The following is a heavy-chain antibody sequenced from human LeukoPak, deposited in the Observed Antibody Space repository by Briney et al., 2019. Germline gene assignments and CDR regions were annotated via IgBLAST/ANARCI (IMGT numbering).Heavy chain of an antibody. J-gene: IGHJ6*02. Sequence: GGSLRLSCAASGFTFSSYAMHWVRQAPGKGLEWVAVISYDGSNKYYADSVKGRFTISRDNSKNTLYLQMNSLRAEDTAVYYCARGSTVTVLYYYYGMDVWGQGTTVTVSS. D-gene: IGHD4-17*01. CDR1: GFTFSSYA. CDR2: ISYDGSNK. CDR3: ARGSTVTVLYYYYGMDV. V-gene: IGHV3-30-3*01.